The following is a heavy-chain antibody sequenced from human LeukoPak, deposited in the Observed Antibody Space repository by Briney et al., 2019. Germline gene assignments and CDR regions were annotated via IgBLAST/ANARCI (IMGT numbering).Heavy chain of an antibody. CDR3: ARAVLLWFGELGYYFDY. D-gene: IGHD3-10*01. CDR2: ISSIGGST. Sequence: GGSLRLSCAASGFTFSSYAMHWVRQAPGKGLEYVSAISSIGGSTYYANSVKGRFTISRDNSKNTLYLQMGSLRAEDMAVYYCARAVLLWFGELGYYFDYWGQGTLVTVSS. CDR1: GFTFSSYA. J-gene: IGHJ4*02. V-gene: IGHV3-64*01.